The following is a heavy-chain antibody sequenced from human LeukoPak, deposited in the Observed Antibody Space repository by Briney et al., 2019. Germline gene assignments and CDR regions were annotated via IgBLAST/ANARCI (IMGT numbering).Heavy chain of an antibody. D-gene: IGHD7-27*01. Sequence: GASVKVSCKASGYTFTGYYMHWVRQAPGQGLEWMGWIIPIFGTADYAQKFQGRVTITADESTSTAYMELSSLRSEDTAVYYCARDSHSPHLGWYYYYYMDVWGKGTTVTISS. CDR2: IIPIFGTA. J-gene: IGHJ6*03. CDR3: ARDSHSPHLGWYYYYYMDV. V-gene: IGHV1-69*13. CDR1: GYTFTGYY.